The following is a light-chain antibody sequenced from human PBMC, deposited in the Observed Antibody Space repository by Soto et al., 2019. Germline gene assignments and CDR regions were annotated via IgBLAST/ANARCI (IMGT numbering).Light chain of an antibody. Sequence: DIQMTQSPSTLSASVGDRVTITCRASQSISSWLAWYQQKPGKAPKLLIYDASSFESGVPSRFIGSGSWTEFTLTISSLQPDDFATDYCQQYNTSPWTFGQGTKVEIK. CDR2: DAS. CDR1: QSISSW. J-gene: IGKJ1*01. V-gene: IGKV1-5*01. CDR3: QQYNTSPWT.